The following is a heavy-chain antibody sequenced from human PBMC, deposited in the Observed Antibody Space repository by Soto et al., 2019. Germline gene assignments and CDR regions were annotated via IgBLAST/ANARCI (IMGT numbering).Heavy chain of an antibody. CDR1: GGSISSSSYY. CDR3: ARQGDVDTAPDY. Sequence: QLQLQESGPGLVKPSETLSLTCTVSGGSISSSSYYWGWIRQPPGKGLEWIGSIYYSGSTYYNPSLKSRVTISVDTSKNQFSLKLSSVTAADTAVYYCARQGDVDTAPDYWGQGTLVTVSS. CDR2: IYYSGST. J-gene: IGHJ4*02. V-gene: IGHV4-39*01. D-gene: IGHD5-18*01.